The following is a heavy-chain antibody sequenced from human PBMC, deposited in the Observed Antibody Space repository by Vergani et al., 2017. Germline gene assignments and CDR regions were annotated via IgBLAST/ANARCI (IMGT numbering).Heavy chain of an antibody. CDR1: GGSISSGDHY. CDR3: ARAFPGSGSYYIDY. Sequence: QVQLQESGPGLVKPSQTLSLTCTVSGGSISSGDHYWSWIRQPPGKGLEWIGYIYYSGSTYYNPSLKSRVTISVDTSKNQFSLKLSSVTAADTAVYYWARAFPGSGSYYIDYWGQGTLVTVSS. V-gene: IGHV4-30-4*01. D-gene: IGHD3-10*01. CDR2: IYYSGST. J-gene: IGHJ4*02.